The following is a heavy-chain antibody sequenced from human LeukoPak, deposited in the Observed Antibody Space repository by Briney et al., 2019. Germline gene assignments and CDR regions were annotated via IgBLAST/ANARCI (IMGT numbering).Heavy chain of an antibody. J-gene: IGHJ6*02. Sequence: GGSLRLSCAASGFTFSSYAMSWVRQAPGKGLEWVSAISGSGGSTYYADSVKGRFTISRDNSKNTLYLQMNSLRAEDKAVYYCAKDSSGYSGYTGTYYYYGMDVWGQGTTVTVSS. CDR2: ISGSGGST. D-gene: IGHD5-12*01. CDR3: AKDSSGYSGYTGTYYYYGMDV. V-gene: IGHV3-23*01. CDR1: GFTFSSYA.